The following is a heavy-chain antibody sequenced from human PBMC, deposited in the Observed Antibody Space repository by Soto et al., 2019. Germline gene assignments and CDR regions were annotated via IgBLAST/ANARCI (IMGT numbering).Heavy chain of an antibody. Sequence: ASVKVSCKASGYTFTGYYMHWVRQAPGQGLEWMGWINPNSGGTNYAQKFQGRVTMTRDTSISTAYMELSRLRSDDTAVYYCARDYYYSSGYHTRLFDYCGKGTLVSVSS. D-gene: IGHD3-22*01. J-gene: IGHJ4*02. CDR3: ARDYYYSSGYHTRLFDY. CDR2: INPNSGGT. V-gene: IGHV1-2*02. CDR1: GYTFTGYY.